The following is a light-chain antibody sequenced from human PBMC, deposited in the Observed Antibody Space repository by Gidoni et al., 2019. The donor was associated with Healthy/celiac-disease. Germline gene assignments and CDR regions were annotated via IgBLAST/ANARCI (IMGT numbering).Light chain of an antibody. CDR2: AAS. CDR3: QQCYSWVT. V-gene: IGKV1-39*01. CDR1: QSISSY. J-gene: IGKJ3*01. Sequence: DIQMTQSPSSLSASVGDRVTITCRASQSISSYLNWYQQKPGKAPKLLFYAASSLQSGVPSRFSGSGSGTDFTLTISSLQPEDFATYYCQQCYSWVTFGPGTKVEIK.